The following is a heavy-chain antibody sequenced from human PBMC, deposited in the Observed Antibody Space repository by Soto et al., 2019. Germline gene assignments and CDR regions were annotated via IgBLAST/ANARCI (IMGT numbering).Heavy chain of an antibody. J-gene: IGHJ4*02. V-gene: IGHV4-4*02. Sequence: SETLSLTCAVSGASVSSTYWWSWVRQPPGKGPEWIGEINHRGSANYNPSLKSRDTISVDISKSQLSLRLTSVTAADTAVYYCARYNAASGTYYFDYWGQGALVTVSS. CDR2: INHRGSA. CDR1: GASVSSTYW. CDR3: ARYNAASGTYYFDY. D-gene: IGHD6-13*01.